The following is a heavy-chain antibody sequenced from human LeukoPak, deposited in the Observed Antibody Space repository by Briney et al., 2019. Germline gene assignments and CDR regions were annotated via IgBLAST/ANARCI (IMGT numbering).Heavy chain of an antibody. CDR1: GGSISSGGYS. CDR3: ARGAAGNVRDFDY. J-gene: IGHJ4*02. Sequence: SQTLSLTCAVSGGSISSGGYSWSWIRQPPGKGLEWIGYIYHSGSTYYNPSLKSRVTISVDRSKNQFSLKLSSVTAADTAVYYCARGAAGNVRDFDYWGQGTLVTVSS. V-gene: IGHV4-30-2*01. D-gene: IGHD6-19*01. CDR2: IYHSGST.